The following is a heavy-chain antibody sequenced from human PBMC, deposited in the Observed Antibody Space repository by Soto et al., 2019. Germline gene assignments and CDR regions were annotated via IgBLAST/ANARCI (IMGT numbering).Heavy chain of an antibody. D-gene: IGHD2-21*01. CDR1: LGTFSSYA. CDR2: IIPIFGTA. J-gene: IGHJ4*02. Sequence: SVKVSCKASLGTFSSYAISWLRQAPVQGLDWIGGIIPIFGTANYAQKFQGRVTITADESTSTAYMELSSLRSEDTAVYYCAKKYCGSGPCHTFGPGLFDWWGQGTLVTSPQ. CDR3: AKKYCGSGPCHTFGPGLFDW. V-gene: IGHV1-69*13.